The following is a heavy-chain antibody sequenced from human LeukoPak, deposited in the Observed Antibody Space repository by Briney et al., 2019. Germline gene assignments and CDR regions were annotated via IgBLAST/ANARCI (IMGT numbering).Heavy chain of an antibody. D-gene: IGHD6-13*01. CDR2: ISGSGGST. V-gene: IGHV3-23*01. Sequence: GGSLRLSCAAPGFTFSSYAMSLVRQAPGKGLEWVSAISGSGGSTYYADSVKGRFTISRDNSKNTLYLQMNSLRAEDTAVYYCAASRYSSGWSYFFYWGQGTLVTVSS. CDR1: GFTFSSYA. CDR3: AASRYSSGWSYFFY. J-gene: IGHJ4*02.